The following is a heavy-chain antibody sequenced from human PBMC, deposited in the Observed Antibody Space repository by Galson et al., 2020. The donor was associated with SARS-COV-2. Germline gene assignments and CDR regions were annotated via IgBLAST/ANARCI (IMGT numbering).Heavy chain of an antibody. D-gene: IGHD3-9*01. J-gene: IGHJ6*02. Sequence: SGPTLVKPTQTLTLTCTFSGFSLSTSGMCVSWLRQPPGKALEWLARIDWDDDKYYSTSLKTRLTISKDTSKNQVVLTMTNMDPVDTATYYCARSTYDILTGYSLGMDVWGQGTTVTVSS. CDR2: IDWDDDK. CDR1: GFSLSTSGMC. V-gene: IGHV2-70*11. CDR3: ARSTYDILTGYSLGMDV.